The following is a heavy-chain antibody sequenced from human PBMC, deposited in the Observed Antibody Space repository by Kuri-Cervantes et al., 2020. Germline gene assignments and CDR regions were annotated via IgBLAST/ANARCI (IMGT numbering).Heavy chain of an antibody. D-gene: IGHD3-10*02. CDR3: TREFNVQIFQH. CDR1: GFTFSSYG. V-gene: IGHV3-30*03. CDR2: ISHDGRIL. Sequence: GESLKISCAASGFTFSSYGMHWVRQAPGKGLEWVAFISHDGRILHYADSVKGRITISRDNSENTVYLQMNNLRPEDTAVYYCTREFNVQIFQHWGQGTLVTVSS. J-gene: IGHJ1*01.